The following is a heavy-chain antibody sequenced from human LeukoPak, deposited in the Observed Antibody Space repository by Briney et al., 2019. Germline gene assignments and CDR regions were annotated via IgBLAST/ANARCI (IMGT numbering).Heavy chain of an antibody. J-gene: IGHJ4*02. Sequence: SETLSLTCTVSLYSISSNYYWGWIRQPPGKGLEWIGSIYHSGSTYYNPSLKSRVTISVDTSKNQFSLKLTSVTAADTAVYYCARSSGYMSYWGQGTLVTVSS. CDR2: IYHSGST. CDR1: LYSISSNYY. CDR3: ARSSGYMSY. V-gene: IGHV4-38-2*02. D-gene: IGHD3-22*01.